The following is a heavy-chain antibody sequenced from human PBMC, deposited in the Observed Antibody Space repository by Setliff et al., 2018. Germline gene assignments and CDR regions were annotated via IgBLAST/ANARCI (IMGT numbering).Heavy chain of an antibody. V-gene: IGHV4-59*08. CDR2: IHPWGGSSEST. D-gene: IGHD1-26*01. CDR3: ARGLHSGTYWGTRPLGLDY. Sequence: PSETLSLTCNVSGGSISSYSWSWIRQAPGKGLEWIGYIHPWGGSSESTNYSPSLKSRITISLDKSKSQFSLKLTSVTVADTAVYYCARGLHSGTYWGTRPLGLDYWGQGSLVTVSS. J-gene: IGHJ4*02. CDR1: GGSISSYS.